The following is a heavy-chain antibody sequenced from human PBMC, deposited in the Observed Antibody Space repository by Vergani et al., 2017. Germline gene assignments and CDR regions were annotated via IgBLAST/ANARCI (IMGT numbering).Heavy chain of an antibody. J-gene: IGHJ4*02. Sequence: QVRLQESGPGLVKPSETLSLTCSVSGGSMSGYYWSWIRQPPGKGLEWIGYIYYSGSTDYNPSLKSRVTISVDTSKNQFSLKLTSVTAADTAVYYCARDMSLRDSMGLDYWGQGTLVTVSS. D-gene: IGHD3-3*02. V-gene: IGHV4-59*01. CDR2: IYYSGST. CDR3: ARDMSLRDSMGLDY. CDR1: GGSMSGYY.